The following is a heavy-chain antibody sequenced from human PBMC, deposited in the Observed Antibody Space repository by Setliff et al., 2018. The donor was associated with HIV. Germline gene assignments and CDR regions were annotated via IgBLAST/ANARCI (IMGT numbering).Heavy chain of an antibody. J-gene: IGHJ4*02. D-gene: IGHD1-26*01. Sequence: ASVKVSCKASGYTFTSYGISWVRQAPGQGLEWMGWISAYNGSTRNYVDSVKGRFTISRDNAKNSLYLQMNSLRADDTAVYYCARDPQDIVGVSLDYWGQGSLVTVSS. CDR2: ISAYNGSTR. CDR1: GYTFTSYG. CDR3: ARDPQDIVGVSLDY. V-gene: IGHV1-18*01.